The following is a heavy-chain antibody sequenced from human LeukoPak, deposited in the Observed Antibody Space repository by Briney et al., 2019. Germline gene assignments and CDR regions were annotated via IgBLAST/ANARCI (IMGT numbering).Heavy chain of an antibody. CDR3: ARLQGATIGAKWFDP. Sequence: SGPTLVNPTQTLTLTCTFSGFSLTTTGMRVSWIRQPPGKALEWLARIDWDDDKFYSTSLKTRLTISKDTSKNQVALTMTNMDPVDTATYYCARLQGATIGAKWFDPWGQGTLVTVSS. CDR2: IDWDDDK. CDR1: GFSLTTTGMR. V-gene: IGHV2-70*04. D-gene: IGHD4/OR15-4a*01. J-gene: IGHJ5*02.